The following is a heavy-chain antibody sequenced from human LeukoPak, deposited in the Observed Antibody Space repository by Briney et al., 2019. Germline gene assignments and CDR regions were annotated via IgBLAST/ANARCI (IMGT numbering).Heavy chain of an antibody. J-gene: IGHJ4*02. V-gene: IGHV3-64*01. CDR3: ARSTIGGYCSSTSCSYFDY. Sequence: GGSLRLSCAASGFTFSSYAMHWVRQAPGKGLEYVSAISSNGGSTYYANSVKGRFTISRDNSKNTLYLQMGSLRAEDMAVYYCARSTIGGYCSSTSCSYFDYWGQGTLVTVSS. CDR1: GFTFSSYA. D-gene: IGHD2-2*01. CDR2: ISSNGGST.